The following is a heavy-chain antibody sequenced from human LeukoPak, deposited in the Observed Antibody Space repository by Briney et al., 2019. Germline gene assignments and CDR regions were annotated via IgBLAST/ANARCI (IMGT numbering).Heavy chain of an antibody. V-gene: IGHV3-23*01. D-gene: IGHD6-25*01. CDR1: GFTFASHA. CDR3: LLAARDY. Sequence: PGGSLRLSCAASGFTFASHAMSWVRQAPGKGLEWVSAVSGSGVSTYYADSVKGRFTISRDNSKNTLFLHMNSLRAEDTAVYYCLLAARDYWGQGTLVTVSS. CDR2: VSGSGVST. J-gene: IGHJ4*02.